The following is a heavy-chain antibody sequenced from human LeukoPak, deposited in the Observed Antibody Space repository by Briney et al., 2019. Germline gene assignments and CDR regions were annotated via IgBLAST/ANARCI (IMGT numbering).Heavy chain of an antibody. CDR3: ARGIRTGEWLYEYYYYMGV. J-gene: IGHJ6*03. Sequence: GASVKVSCKASGGTFSSYAISWVRQAPGQGLEWMGGIIPIFGTANYAQKFQGRVTITADESTSTAYMELSSLRSEDTAVYYCARGIRTGEWLYEYYYYMGVWGKGTTVTVSS. CDR2: IIPIFGTA. CDR1: GGTFSSYA. V-gene: IGHV1-69*13. D-gene: IGHD3-3*01.